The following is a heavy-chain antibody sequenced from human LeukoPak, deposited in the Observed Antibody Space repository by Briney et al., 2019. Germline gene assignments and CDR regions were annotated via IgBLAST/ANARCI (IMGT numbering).Heavy chain of an antibody. D-gene: IGHD3-22*01. V-gene: IGHV1-69*04. J-gene: IGHJ3*02. CDR2: MIPILGIA. CDR3: ARAVQTYYYDSSGSSPDAFDI. Sequence: GSSVKVSCKASVGTFSRYAISWVRPAPGRGREWMGRMIPILGIANYAQKFQGRVTITADKSTSTAYMELSSLRSEDTAVYYCARAVQTYYYDSSGSSPDAFDIWGQGTMVTVSS. CDR1: VGTFSRYA.